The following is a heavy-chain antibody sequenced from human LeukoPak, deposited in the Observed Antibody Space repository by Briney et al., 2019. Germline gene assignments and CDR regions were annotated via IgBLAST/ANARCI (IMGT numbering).Heavy chain of an antibody. D-gene: IGHD3/OR15-3a*01. J-gene: IGHJ5*02. Sequence: PGGSLRLSCAASGFTFSSYGMSWVRQAPGKGLEWVSSFSGSGGRTYFADSVKGRFTISRDNSKNTLYLQMNSLRAEDTALYYCARDRDWGAFDAWGQGTLVTVSS. V-gene: IGHV3-23*01. CDR3: ARDRDWGAFDA. CDR2: FSGSGGRT. CDR1: GFTFSSYG.